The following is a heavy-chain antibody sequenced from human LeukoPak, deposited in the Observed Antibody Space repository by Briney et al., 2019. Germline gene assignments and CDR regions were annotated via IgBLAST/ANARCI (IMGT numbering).Heavy chain of an antibody. D-gene: IGHD6-6*01. Sequence: GGSLILSCAASGFTFSDYDVAWARPAPGRGLEWVSFIRKNSATIYYADSVRGRFTISRDNAKNSLYLQMNSLRAEDTAVYYCARGKYSSSSFDCWGQGTLVTVSS. CDR3: ARGKYSSSSFDC. J-gene: IGHJ4*02. V-gene: IGHV3-48*04. CDR2: IRKNSATI. CDR1: GFTFSDYD.